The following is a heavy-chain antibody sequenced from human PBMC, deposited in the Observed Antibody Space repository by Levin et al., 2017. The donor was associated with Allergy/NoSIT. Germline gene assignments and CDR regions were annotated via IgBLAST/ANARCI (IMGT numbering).Heavy chain of an antibody. CDR2: ISYDGSNK. Sequence: GGSLRLSCAASGFTFSSYAMHWVRQAPGKGLEWVAVISYDGSNKYYADSVKGRFTISRDNSKNTLYLQMNSLRAEDTAVYYCARDPGSGCSSTSCQDYYYYGMDVWGQGTTVTVSS. CDR1: GFTFSSYA. J-gene: IGHJ6*02. D-gene: IGHD2-2*01. CDR3: ARDPGSGCSSTSCQDYYYYGMDV. V-gene: IGHV3-30*04.